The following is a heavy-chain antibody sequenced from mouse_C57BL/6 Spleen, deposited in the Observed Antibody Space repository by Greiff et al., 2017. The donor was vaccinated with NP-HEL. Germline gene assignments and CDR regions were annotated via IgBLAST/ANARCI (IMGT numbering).Heavy chain of an antibody. CDR2: ISDGGSYT. CDR3: ARDNYGSSGFAY. CDR1: GFTFSSYA. D-gene: IGHD1-1*01. Sequence: EVQRVESGGGLVKPGGSLKLSCAASGFTFSSYAMSWVRQTPEKRLEWVATISDGGSYTYYPDNVKGRFTISRDNAKNNLYLQMSHLKSEDTAMYYGARDNYGSSGFAYWGQGTLVTVSA. J-gene: IGHJ3*01. V-gene: IGHV5-4*01.